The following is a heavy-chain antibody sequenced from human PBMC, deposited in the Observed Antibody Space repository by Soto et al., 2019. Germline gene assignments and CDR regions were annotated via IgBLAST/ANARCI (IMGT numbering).Heavy chain of an antibody. CDR1: GRILSSYA. CDR2: IISIFWTA. J-gene: IGHJ3*02. CDR3: VRGGRDYEFFLCYSPNVVVI. V-gene: IGHV1-69*13. Sequence: PVKATFKASGRILSSYAISWVRQAPGQGSARMGGIISIFWTANSAQKFQVRVMLTADESTSTAYMDLSSLRSEYTAGYYFVRGGRDYEFFLCYSPNVVVIWGQGTMVLVSS. D-gene: IGHD3-3*01.